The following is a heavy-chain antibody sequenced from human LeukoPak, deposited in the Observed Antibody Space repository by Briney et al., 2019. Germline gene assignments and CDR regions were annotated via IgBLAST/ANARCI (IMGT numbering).Heavy chain of an antibody. CDR2: TYYSGST. Sequence: SETLSLTCTVSGGSISSSSYYWGWIRQPPGKGLEWIGSTYYSGSTYYNPSLKSRVTISVDTSKNQFSLKLSSVTAADTAVYYCARAYDSSGFDYWGQGTLVTVSS. CDR1: GGSISSSSYY. D-gene: IGHD6-19*01. J-gene: IGHJ4*02. CDR3: ARAYDSSGFDY. V-gene: IGHV4-39*07.